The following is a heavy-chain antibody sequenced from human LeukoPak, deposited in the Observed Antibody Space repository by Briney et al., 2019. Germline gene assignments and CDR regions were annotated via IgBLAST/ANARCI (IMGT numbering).Heavy chain of an antibody. D-gene: IGHD3-22*01. J-gene: IGHJ3*02. CDR2: IYYSEST. CDR3: ARGHTITMIVPWAFDI. Sequence: ASETLSLTCTVSGGSISSSSYYWGWIRQPPGKGLEWIGSIYYSESTYYNPSLKSRVTISVDTSKNQFSLKLSSVTAADTAVYYCARGHTITMIVPWAFDIWGQGTMVTVSS. CDR1: GGSISSSSYY. V-gene: IGHV4-39*07.